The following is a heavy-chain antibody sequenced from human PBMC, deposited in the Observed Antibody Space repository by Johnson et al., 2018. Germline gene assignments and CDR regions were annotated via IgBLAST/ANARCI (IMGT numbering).Heavy chain of an antibody. V-gene: IGHV3-66*01. Sequence: VQLVESGGGLVQPGGSLRLSCAASGFTVSSNYMSWVRQAPGKGLEWVSVISGSGGSTDYVDSVKGRFTISRDSSKHTLYLQMNSLRAEDTAVYYCASPYSTSSGGAFDIWGQGTMVTVSS. CDR1: GFTVSSNY. J-gene: IGHJ3*02. CDR2: ISGSGGST. CDR3: ASPYSTSSGGAFDI. D-gene: IGHD6-6*01.